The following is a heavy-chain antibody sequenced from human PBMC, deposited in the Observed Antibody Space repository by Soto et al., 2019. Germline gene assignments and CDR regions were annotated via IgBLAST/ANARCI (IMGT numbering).Heavy chain of an antibody. CDR3: AKEEVVAYYYYYGMDV. J-gene: IGHJ6*02. CDR2: ISGSGGST. CDR1: GFTFSSYA. Sequence: GGSLRLSCAASGFTFSSYAMSWVRQAPGKGLEWVSAISGSGGSTYYADSVKGRFTISRDNSKNTLYLQMNSLRAEDTAVYYCAKEEVVAYYYYYGMDVWGQGTTVTVSS. V-gene: IGHV3-23*01. D-gene: IGHD2-15*01.